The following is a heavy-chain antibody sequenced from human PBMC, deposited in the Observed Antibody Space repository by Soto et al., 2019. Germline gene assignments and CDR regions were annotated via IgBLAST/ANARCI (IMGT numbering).Heavy chain of an antibody. CDR1: GGTFSSYA. J-gene: IGHJ6*02. D-gene: IGHD3-10*01. CDR3: ARDRDTMVRGVIIGDLYYYGMDV. V-gene: IGHV1-69*13. CDR2: IIPIFGTA. Sequence: SVKVSFKASGGTFSSYAISWVRQAPGQGLEWMGGIIPIFGTANYAQKFQGGVTITADESTSTAYMELSSLRSEDTAVYYCARDRDTMVRGVIIGDLYYYGMDVWGQGTTVTVSS.